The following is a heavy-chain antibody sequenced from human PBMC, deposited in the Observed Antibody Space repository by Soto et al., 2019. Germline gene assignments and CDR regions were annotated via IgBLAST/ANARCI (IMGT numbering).Heavy chain of an antibody. CDR1: GGSISSGGYY. V-gene: IGHV4-31*03. CDR3: ARSEGSSWYYFDY. D-gene: IGHD6-13*01. CDR2: IYYSGST. Sequence: PSETLSLTCTVSGGSISSGGYYWSWIRQHPGKGLEWIGYIYYSGSTYYNLSLKSRVTISVDTSKNQFSLKLSSVTAADTAVYYCARSEGSSWYYFDYWGQGTLVTVSS. J-gene: IGHJ4*02.